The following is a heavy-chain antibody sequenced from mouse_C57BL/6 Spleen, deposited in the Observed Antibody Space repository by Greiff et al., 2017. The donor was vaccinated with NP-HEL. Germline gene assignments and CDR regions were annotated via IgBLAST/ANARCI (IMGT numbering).Heavy chain of an antibody. D-gene: IGHD2-3*01. CDR3: AREGDGYYKSAMDY. Sequence: QVQLQQSGAELARPGASVKLSCKASGYTFTSYGISWVKQRTGQGLEWIGEIYPRSGNTYYNEKFKGKATLTADKSSSTAYMELRSLTSEDSAVYFCAREGDGYYKSAMDYWGQGTSVTVSS. V-gene: IGHV1-81*01. CDR1: GYTFTSYG. CDR2: IYPRSGNT. J-gene: IGHJ4*01.